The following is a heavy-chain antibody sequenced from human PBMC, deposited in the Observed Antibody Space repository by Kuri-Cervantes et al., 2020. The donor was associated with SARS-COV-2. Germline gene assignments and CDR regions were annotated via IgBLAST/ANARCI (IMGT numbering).Heavy chain of an antibody. CDR1: GFTFSSYA. Sequence: GESLKISCAASGFTFSSYAMSWVRQAPGKGLEWVSAISGSGGSTYYADSVKGRFTISRDNAKNSLYLQMNSLRAEDTAVYYCAGRLRFSHSDAFDIWGQGTMVTVSS. CDR2: ISGSGGST. V-gene: IGHV3-23*01. CDR3: AGRLRFSHSDAFDI. D-gene: IGHD3-3*01. J-gene: IGHJ3*02.